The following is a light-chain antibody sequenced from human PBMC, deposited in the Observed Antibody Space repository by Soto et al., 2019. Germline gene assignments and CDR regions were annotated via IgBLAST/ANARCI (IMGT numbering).Light chain of an antibody. V-gene: IGLV1-40*01. Sequence: QYVLTQPPSVSGAPGQRVTISCTGSRSNIGAGYDVHWYQQLPGTAPKLLIYGNSNRPSGVPDRFSGSKSGTSASLAITGLQAEDEADYYCQSYDSSLSGYVVFGGGTKVTVL. CDR3: QSYDSSLSGYVV. CDR1: RSNIGAGYD. J-gene: IGLJ2*01. CDR2: GNS.